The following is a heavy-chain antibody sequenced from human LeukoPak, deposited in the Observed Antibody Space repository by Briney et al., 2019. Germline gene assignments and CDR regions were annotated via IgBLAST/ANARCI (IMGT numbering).Heavy chain of an antibody. Sequence: TGGSLRLSCAASGFTFSSYWMYWVRQAPRKGLVWVSRINSDGRRTRYADAVKGRFTISRHNAKNTPYLQMNSLRAEDTAVYYCARVAITMVLFDYYGMDVWGQGTTVTVSS. CDR1: GFTFSSYW. V-gene: IGHV3-74*01. J-gene: IGHJ6*02. D-gene: IGHD3-10*01. CDR2: INSDGRRT. CDR3: ARVAITMVLFDYYGMDV.